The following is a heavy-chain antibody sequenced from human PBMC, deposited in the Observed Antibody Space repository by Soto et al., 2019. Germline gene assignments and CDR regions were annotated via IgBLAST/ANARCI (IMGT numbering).Heavy chain of an antibody. D-gene: IGHD6-19*01. CDR3: AADVPRKVAVAGPARGMDV. CDR2: IVVGSGNT. J-gene: IGHJ6*02. V-gene: IGHV1-58*01. CDR1: GFTFTSSA. Sequence: SVKVSCKASGFTFTSSAVQWVRQARGQRLEWIGWIVVGSGNTNYAQKFQERVTITRDMSTGTAYMELSSLRSEDTAVYYCAADVPRKVAVAGPARGMDVWGQGTTVTVSS.